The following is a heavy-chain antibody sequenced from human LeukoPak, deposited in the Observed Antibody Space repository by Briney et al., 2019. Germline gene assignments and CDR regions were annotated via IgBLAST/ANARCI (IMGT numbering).Heavy chain of an antibody. CDR3: ARDPTVSTPLYYYYYYMDV. CDR1: GFTFSSYA. CDR2: IAYDGSNK. D-gene: IGHD5/OR15-5a*01. J-gene: IGHJ6*03. Sequence: GGSLRLSCAASGFTFSSYAMHWVRQAPGKGLEWVAVIAYDGSNKYYADSVKGRFTISRDNSKNALYLQMNSLRPEDTSVYYCARDPTVSTPLYYYYYYMDVWGKGTTVTISS. V-gene: IGHV3-30*04.